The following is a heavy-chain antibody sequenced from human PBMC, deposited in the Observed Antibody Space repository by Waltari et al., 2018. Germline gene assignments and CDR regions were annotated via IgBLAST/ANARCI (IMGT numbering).Heavy chain of an antibody. CDR3: ARSTYDFWSGYNNWFDP. CDR2: IDHSGST. Sequence: QVQLQESGPGLVKPSETLSLTCAVSGYSISSGYYWGWIRQPPGTGLEWIGSIDHSGSTYYNPSLKSRVTISVDTSKNQFSLKLSSVTAADTAVYYCARSTYDFWSGYNNWFDPWGQGTLVTVSS. CDR1: GYSISSGYY. J-gene: IGHJ5*02. V-gene: IGHV4-38-2*01. D-gene: IGHD3-3*01.